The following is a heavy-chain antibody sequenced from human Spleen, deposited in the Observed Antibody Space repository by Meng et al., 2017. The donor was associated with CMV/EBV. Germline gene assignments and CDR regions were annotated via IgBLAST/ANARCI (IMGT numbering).Heavy chain of an antibody. V-gene: IGHV4-34*01. CDR2: INHSGST. CDR3: ARGGARDSSSSYWKDSERYFDY. CDR1: GHY. J-gene: IGHJ4*02. Sequence: GHYWSWIRQAPGKGLEWIGEINHSGSTTYNPSLKSRVTISVDRSKNQFSVNLSAVTAADTAVYYCARGGARDSSSSYWKDSERYFDYWGQGTLVTVSS. D-gene: IGHD6-6*01.